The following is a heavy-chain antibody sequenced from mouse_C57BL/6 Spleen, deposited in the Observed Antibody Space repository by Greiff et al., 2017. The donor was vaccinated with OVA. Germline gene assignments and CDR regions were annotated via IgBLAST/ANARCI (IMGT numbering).Heavy chain of an antibody. CDR3: ARGGTDSSGYYVYFDY. J-gene: IGHJ2*01. Sequence: EVQLQQSGPVLVKPGASVKMSCKASGYTFTDYYMNWVKQSHGKSLEWLGVINPYNGGTSYNQKFKGKATLNVDKSYSTAYMELNSLTSEYSAVYYFARGGTDSSGYYVYFDYWGQGTTLTVSS. CDR2: INPYNGGT. V-gene: IGHV1-19*01. CDR1: GYTFTDYY. D-gene: IGHD3-2*02.